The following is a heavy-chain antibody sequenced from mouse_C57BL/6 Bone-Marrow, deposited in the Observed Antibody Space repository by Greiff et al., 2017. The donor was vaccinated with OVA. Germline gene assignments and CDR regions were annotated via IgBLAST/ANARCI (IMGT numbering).Heavy chain of an antibody. CDR1: GFSLTSYG. D-gene: IGHD3-2*02. J-gene: IGHJ4*01. CDR3: SKKGQATSMDY. CDR2: IWRGGST. V-gene: IGHV2-5*01. Sequence: VQLQQSGPGLVQPSQSLSITCTASGFSLTSYGVPWVRPSPGKGLEWLGVIWRGGSTDYNAAFMSRLSITKDNSKSQVFFKMNSLQADDTAIYYCSKKGQATSMDYWGQGTSVTVSS.